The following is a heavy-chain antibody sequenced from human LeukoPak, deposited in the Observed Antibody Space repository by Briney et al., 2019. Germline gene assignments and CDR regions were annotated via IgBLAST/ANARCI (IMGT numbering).Heavy chain of an antibody. D-gene: IGHD1-1*01. CDR1: GFTFSSYA. V-gene: IGHV3-23*01. CDR2: ISGSGGST. Sequence: PGGSLRLSCAASGFTFSSYAMSWVRQAPGKGLEWVAAISGSGGSTYYADSVKGRFTISRDNSKNTLYLQMNSLRAEDTAVYYCAKDMGGSYNYNWITFDPWGQGTLVTVSS. CDR3: AKDMGGSYNYNWITFDP. J-gene: IGHJ5*02.